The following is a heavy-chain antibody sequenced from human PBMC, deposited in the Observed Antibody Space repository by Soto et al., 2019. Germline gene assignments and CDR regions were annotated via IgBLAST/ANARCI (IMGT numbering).Heavy chain of an antibody. Sequence: ASVKVSCKASGGTFSSYAISWVRQAPGQGLEWMGGIIPIFGTANYAQKFQGRVTITADKSTSTAYMELSSLRSEDTAVYYCARGGQMATMFSLHLQSDGMFVWGKGTKCTV. CDR1: GGTFSSYA. J-gene: IGHJ6*04. V-gene: IGHV1-69*06. CDR3: ARGGQMATMFSLHLQSDGMFV. D-gene: IGHD3-10*02. CDR2: IIPIFGTA.